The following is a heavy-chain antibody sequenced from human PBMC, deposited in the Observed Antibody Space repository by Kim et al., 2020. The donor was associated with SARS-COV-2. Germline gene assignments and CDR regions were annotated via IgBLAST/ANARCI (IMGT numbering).Heavy chain of an antibody. D-gene: IGHD1-26*01. Sequence: GGSLRLSWAASGFTFSSYSMNWVRQAPGKGLEWVSYXSSSSSTIYYADSVKGRFTISRDNAKNSLXLHMXSLRDEDPAVYYCGRGEWGLSPPWFYYYYGMDVWGQGTTVTVSS. CDR2: XSSSSSTI. CDR1: GFTFSSYS. V-gene: IGHV3-48*02. J-gene: IGHJ6*02. CDR3: GRGEWGLSPPWFYYYYGMDV.